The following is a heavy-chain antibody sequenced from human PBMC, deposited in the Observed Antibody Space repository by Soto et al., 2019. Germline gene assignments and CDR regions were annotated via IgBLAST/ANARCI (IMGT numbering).Heavy chain of an antibody. CDR3: ARDALWTTASYFDY. J-gene: IGHJ4*02. V-gene: IGHV1-69*13. CDR1: GGTFSSYA. Sequence: SVKVSCKASGGTFSSYAISWVRQAPGQGLEWMGGIIPIFGTANYAQKFQGRVTITADESTSTAYMELSSLRSEDTAVYYCARDALWTTASYFDYWGQGTLVTVSS. D-gene: IGHD4-4*01. CDR2: IIPIFGTA.